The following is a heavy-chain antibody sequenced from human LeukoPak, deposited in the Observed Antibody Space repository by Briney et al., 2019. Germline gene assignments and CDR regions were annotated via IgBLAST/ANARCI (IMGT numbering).Heavy chain of an antibody. D-gene: IGHD6-19*01. CDR2: INPNSGGT. CDR3: ARDMYSSGWPYYYYYYYMDV. Sequence: ASVKVSCKASGYTFTGYYMHWVRQAPGQGLEWMGWINPNSGGTNYAQKFQGRVTMTRDTSISTAYMELSRLRSDDTAVYYCARDMYSSGWPYYYYYYYMDVWGKGTTVTISS. CDR1: GYTFTGYY. J-gene: IGHJ6*03. V-gene: IGHV1-2*02.